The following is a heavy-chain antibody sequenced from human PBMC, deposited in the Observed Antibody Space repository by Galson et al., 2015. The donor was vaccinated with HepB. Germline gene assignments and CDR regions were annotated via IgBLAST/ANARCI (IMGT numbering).Heavy chain of an antibody. J-gene: IGHJ3*02. Sequence: SLRLSCAASGFTFGDYAMGWVRQAPGKGLEWVGFIRSKAYGGTTEYAASVKGRFTISRDDSKSIAYLQMNSLKTEDTAVYYCTRDFRYYDILTGYYPEDAFDIWGQGTMVTVSS. D-gene: IGHD3-9*01. CDR3: TRDFRYYDILTGYYPEDAFDI. CDR1: GFTFGDYA. CDR2: IRSKAYGGTT. V-gene: IGHV3-49*04.